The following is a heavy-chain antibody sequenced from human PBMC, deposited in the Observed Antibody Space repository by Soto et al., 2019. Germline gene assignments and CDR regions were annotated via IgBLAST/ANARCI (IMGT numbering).Heavy chain of an antibody. J-gene: IGHJ5*02. CDR1: GDTFNSYT. CDR3: ARDYRPQNWFDP. V-gene: IGHV1-3*01. CDR2: INAGNGNT. D-gene: IGHD4-4*01. Sequence: ASVKVSCKASGDTFNSYTMHWLRQAPGQRLEWMGWINAGNGNTKYSQKFQGRVTITRDTSASTAYMELSSLRSEDTAVYYCARDYRPQNWFDPWGQGTLVTVSS.